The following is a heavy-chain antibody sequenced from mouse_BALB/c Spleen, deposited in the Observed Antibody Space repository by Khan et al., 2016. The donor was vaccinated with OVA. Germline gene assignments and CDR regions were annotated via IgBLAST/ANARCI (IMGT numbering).Heavy chain of an antibody. CDR1: GYIFTSYW. V-gene: IGHV1-76*01. J-gene: IGHJ2*01. CDR2: IYPGTGSI. CDR3: ASPYGSSHYFDY. D-gene: IGHD1-1*01. Sequence: QVQLKESGAELVRPGASVKLSCKTSGYIFTSYWIHWVKQRSGQGLEWIARIYPGTGSIYYNEKFKGKATLTADKSSSTAYMQLSSLKSEDSAVXYCASPYGSSHYFDYWGQGTTLTVSS.